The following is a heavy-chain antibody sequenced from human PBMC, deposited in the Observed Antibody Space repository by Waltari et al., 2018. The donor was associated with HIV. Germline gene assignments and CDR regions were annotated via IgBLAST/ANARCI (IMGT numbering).Heavy chain of an antibody. CDR3: AKAVMETAVSSPVDC. CDR2: ISGSGGTT. Sequence: EVQLVDSGGGLVQPGGSLGLPCTASGFTFTTFDSSWGRQAPGKGLEWVSFISGSGGTTYYADSVKGRFTVSRDNFKNTVYLQMNSLRAGDTAIYYCAKAVMETAVSSPVDCWGQGALVTVSS. V-gene: IGHV3-23*04. CDR1: GFTFTTFD. D-gene: IGHD5-18*01. J-gene: IGHJ4*02.